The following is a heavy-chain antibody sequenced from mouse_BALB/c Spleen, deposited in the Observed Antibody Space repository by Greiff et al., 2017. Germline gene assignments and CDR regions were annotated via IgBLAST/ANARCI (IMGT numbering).Heavy chain of an antibody. CDR3: ARGDHPFYYAMDY. J-gene: IGHJ4*01. Sequence: VQLQQSGPSLVKPSQTLSLTCSVTGDSITSGYWNWIRKFPGNKLEYMGYISYSGSTYYNPSLKSRISITRDTSKNQYYLQLNSVTTEDTATYYCARGDHPFYYAMDYWGQGTSVTVSS. CDR2: ISYSGST. V-gene: IGHV3-8*02. CDR1: GDSITSGY.